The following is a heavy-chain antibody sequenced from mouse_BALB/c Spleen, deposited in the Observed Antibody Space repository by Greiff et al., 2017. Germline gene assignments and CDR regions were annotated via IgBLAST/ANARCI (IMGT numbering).Heavy chain of an antibody. J-gene: IGHJ4*01. D-gene: IGHD2-1*01. CDR2: IDPENGNT. Sequence: EVKLQESGAELVRPGALVKLSCKASGFNIKDYYMHWVKQRPEQGLEWIGWIDPENGNTIYDPKFQGKASITADTSSNTAYLQLSSLTSEDSAVYYCARRGNYGADYWGQGTSVTVSS. CDR3: ARRGNYGADY. V-gene: IGHV14-1*02. CDR1: GFNIKDYY.